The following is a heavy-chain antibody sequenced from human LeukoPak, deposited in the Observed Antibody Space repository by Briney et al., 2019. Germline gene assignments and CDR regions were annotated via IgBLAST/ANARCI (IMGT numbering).Heavy chain of an antibody. CDR2: LSGSGGSP. Sequence: GGSLRLSCAAPGFTFSSYAMSWVRQAPGKGLEWVSSLSGSGGSPNYANSVKGRFTISRDNSKNTLYLQMNSLRAEDTAVYYCANALGGGNTWYYFDCWGQGTLVTVSP. CDR3: ANALGGGNTWYYFDC. CDR1: GFTFSSYA. D-gene: IGHD6-13*01. J-gene: IGHJ4*02. V-gene: IGHV3-23*01.